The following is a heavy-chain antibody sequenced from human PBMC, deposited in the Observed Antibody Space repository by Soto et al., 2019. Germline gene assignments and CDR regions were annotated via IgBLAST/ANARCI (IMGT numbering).Heavy chain of an antibody. Sequence: QVQLVQSGAEVKKPGASVKVSCKASGYTFTGYYMHWVRQAPGQGLEWMGWINPNSGGTNYAQKFQGWVTMTRDTSISTAYMELSRLRSDDTAVYYCARDPVRHYYDSSGYYLLSPEYAFDIWGQGTMVTVSS. CDR2: INPNSGGT. D-gene: IGHD3-22*01. J-gene: IGHJ3*02. CDR3: ARDPVRHYYDSSGYYLLSPEYAFDI. CDR1: GYTFTGYY. V-gene: IGHV1-2*04.